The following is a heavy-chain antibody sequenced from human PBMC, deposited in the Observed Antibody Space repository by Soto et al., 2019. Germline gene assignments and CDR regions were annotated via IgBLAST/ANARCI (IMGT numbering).Heavy chain of an antibody. J-gene: IGHJ4*02. D-gene: IGHD5-12*01. CDR2: INPSGGST. CDR1: GYTYTSYY. Sequence: ASVKVSCKESGYTYTSYYMHWVRQANGQGLEWMGIINPSGGSTSYAQKFQGRVTMTRDNAKNSLYLQMTSLRAEDTALYHCARVKGGYDLGNYFEHWGQGTLVTVSS. CDR3: ARVKGGYDLGNYFEH. V-gene: IGHV1-46*01.